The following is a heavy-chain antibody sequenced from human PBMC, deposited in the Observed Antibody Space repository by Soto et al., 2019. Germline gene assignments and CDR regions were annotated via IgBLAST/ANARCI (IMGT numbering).Heavy chain of an antibody. CDR1: GFSFSSCA. CDR2: VSHDGSNK. CDR3: ARVSIAVAGIAYYFDY. J-gene: IGHJ4*02. V-gene: IGHV3-30-3*01. Sequence: QVQLVEYGGGVVQPGRSLRLSCAASGFSFSSCAMHWVRQAPGKGLEWVAVVSHDGSNKYYADSVKGRVTISRDNSINTVYLQKNSLRAEDTAVYYCARVSIAVAGIAYYFDYWGQGTLVTVSS. D-gene: IGHD6-19*01.